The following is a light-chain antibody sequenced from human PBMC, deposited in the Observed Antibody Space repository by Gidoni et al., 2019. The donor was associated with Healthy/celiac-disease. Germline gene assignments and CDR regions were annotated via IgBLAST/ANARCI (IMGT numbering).Light chain of an antibody. Sequence: DILMPQSPSSLSASVGDRVTITCRASQSISSYLNWYQQKPGKAPKLLIYAASSLQSGVPSRFSGSGSGTDFTLTISSLQPEDFATYYCQQSYSTLFTFGPGTKVDIK. V-gene: IGKV1-39*01. CDR2: AAS. CDR1: QSISSY. CDR3: QQSYSTLFT. J-gene: IGKJ3*01.